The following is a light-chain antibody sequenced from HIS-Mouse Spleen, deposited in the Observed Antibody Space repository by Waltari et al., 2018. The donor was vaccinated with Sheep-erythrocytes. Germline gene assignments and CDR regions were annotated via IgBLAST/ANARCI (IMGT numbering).Light chain of an antibody. CDR1: SSDVGGYNY. CDR2: DVR. CDR3: CSYAGSYNHV. Sequence: QSALTQPRSVSGSPGQSVTISCTGTSSDVGGYNYVSCYQHHPRKAPKLMIYDVRKRPSGVPDRFSGSKSGNTASLTISGLQAEDEADYYCCSYAGSYNHVFATGTKVTVL. J-gene: IGLJ1*01. V-gene: IGLV2-11*01.